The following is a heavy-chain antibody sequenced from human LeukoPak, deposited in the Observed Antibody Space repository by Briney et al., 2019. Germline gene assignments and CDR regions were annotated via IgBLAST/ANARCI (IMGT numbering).Heavy chain of an antibody. V-gene: IGHV3-66*01. Sequence: GGSLRLSCAASGFTVSSNYMSWVRQAPGRGLEWVSVIYSGGSTYYADSVKGRFTISRDNSKNTLYPQMNSLRAEDTAVYYCARDAPLRASGSPASYFDYWGQGTLVTVSS. CDR3: ARDAPLRASGSPASYFDY. J-gene: IGHJ4*02. D-gene: IGHD1-26*01. CDR1: GFTVSSNY. CDR2: IYSGGST.